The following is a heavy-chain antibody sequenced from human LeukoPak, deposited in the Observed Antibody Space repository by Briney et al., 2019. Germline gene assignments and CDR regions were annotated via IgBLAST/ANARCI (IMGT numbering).Heavy chain of an antibody. V-gene: IGHV3-21*01. CDR1: GLTFTSVS. D-gene: IGHD1-1*01. Sequence: GGSLLSCVTSGLTFTSVSMSWVRQAPGKGLEWVAFIGHVAGDIFYGDSVKGRFNISRDDAKGSVYLQMNSLRVDDTAVYFCARDPYAGSMFDYWGHGTLVTVSS. CDR3: ARDPYAGSMFDY. J-gene: IGHJ4*01. CDR2: IGHVAGDI.